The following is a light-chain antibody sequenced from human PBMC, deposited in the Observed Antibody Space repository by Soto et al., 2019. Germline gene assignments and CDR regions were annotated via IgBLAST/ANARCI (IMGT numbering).Light chain of an antibody. CDR1: QSVLYSSNNKDY. J-gene: IGKJ1*01. Sequence: DVVMTQSPGSLAVSLGERATINCKSSQSVLYSSNNKDYLAWYQQKAGQPPRLLVYWASTREYGVPDRFSGSGSGTDFTLTISSLQAEEVAVYYCQQYFYTPPTFGQGTKVEIK. CDR3: QQYFYTPPT. CDR2: WAS. V-gene: IGKV4-1*01.